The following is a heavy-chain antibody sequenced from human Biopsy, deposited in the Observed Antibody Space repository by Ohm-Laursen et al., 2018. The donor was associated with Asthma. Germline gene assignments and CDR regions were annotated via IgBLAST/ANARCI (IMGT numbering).Heavy chain of an antibody. CDR2: IYHSGST. CDR1: GGSISSGGYS. CDR3: ARITTDRIAAAGRYYYYGMDV. V-gene: IGHV4-30-2*01. D-gene: IGHD6-13*01. J-gene: IGHJ6*02. Sequence: TLSLTCAVSGGSISSGGYSWSWIRQPPGKGLEWIGYIYHSGSTYYNPSLKSRVTISVDTSKNQFSLKLSSVTAADTAVYYCARITTDRIAAAGRYYYYGMDVWGQGTTVTVSS.